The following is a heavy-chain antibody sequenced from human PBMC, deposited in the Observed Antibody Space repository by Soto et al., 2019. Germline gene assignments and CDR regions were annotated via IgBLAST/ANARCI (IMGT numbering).Heavy chain of an antibody. D-gene: IGHD6-13*01. CDR2: VYTSGNT. CDR3: SREAAETVGDGYRCDP. J-gene: IGHJ5*02. V-gene: IGHV4-4*07. Sequence: PSETLSLTCTVSGDSFSGYYWSWIRQPAGKGLEWIGRVYTSGNTDYNPSLRSRVTVPVDTSKNQFSLKLRFVTAADTDVYVCSREAAETVGDGYRCDPWCQGTLVTVSS. CDR1: GDSFSGYY.